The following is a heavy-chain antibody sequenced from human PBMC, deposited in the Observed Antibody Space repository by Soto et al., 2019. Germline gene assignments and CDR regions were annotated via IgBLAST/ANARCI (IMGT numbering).Heavy chain of an antibody. J-gene: IGHJ4*02. CDR3: AQDGGYCSGGNCYFDS. D-gene: IGHD2-15*01. V-gene: IGHV3-9*01. CDR1: GFPFQHYA. Sequence: EVQLVESGGGLVQPGRSLRLSCAASGFPFQHYAMYWVRRSPGKGLEWVSGIRWNGDDMGYADSVRGRFTISRDNAKNSLYLQMSSLRAEDTAFYYCAQDGGYCSGGNCYFDSWGQGTLVTVSS. CDR2: IRWNGDDM.